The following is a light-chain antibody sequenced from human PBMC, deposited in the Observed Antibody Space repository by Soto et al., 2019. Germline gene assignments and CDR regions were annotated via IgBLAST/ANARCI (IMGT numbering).Light chain of an antibody. Sequence: QSALTQPASVSGSPGQSITISCTGTSSDVGGYNYVSWYQQHPGKAPKLMIYEVSNRPSGVSNRFSGSKSGNTASLTISGLQAEDEADYYYSSYSNSSPHSVFGTGTKLTV. V-gene: IGLV2-14*01. CDR3: SSYSNSSPHSV. CDR1: SSDVGGYNY. CDR2: EVS. J-gene: IGLJ1*01.